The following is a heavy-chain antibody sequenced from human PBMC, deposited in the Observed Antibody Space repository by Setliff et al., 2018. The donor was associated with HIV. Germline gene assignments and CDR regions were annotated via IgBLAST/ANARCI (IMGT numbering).Heavy chain of an antibody. CDR2: IIPILGIA. CDR1: GYTFSSYG. D-gene: IGHD6-13*01. Sequence: SVKVSCKASGYTFSSYGISWVRQAPGQGLEWMGGIIPILGIANYAQKFKGRVTITADKSTSTVYMELRSLRSEDTAIYYCVKEYHTTATDTRVANYFDYWGQGTLVTVSS. J-gene: IGHJ4*02. CDR3: VKEYHTTATDTRVANYFDY. V-gene: IGHV1-69*10.